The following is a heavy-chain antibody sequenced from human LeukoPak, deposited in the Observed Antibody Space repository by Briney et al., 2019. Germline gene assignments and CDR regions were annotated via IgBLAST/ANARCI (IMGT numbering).Heavy chain of an antibody. CDR2: TYYRSKWYN. D-gene: IGHD4-17*01. Sequence: SQTLSLTCAISGDSVSSNSAAWNWIRQSPSRGLEWLGRTYYRSKWYNNYAVSVKSRIIIKPDTSKNQFSLQLNSVTPEDTAVYYCARVGYGDLDFDYWGQGTLVTVYS. V-gene: IGHV6-1*01. CDR3: ARVGYGDLDFDY. CDR1: GDSVSSNSAA. J-gene: IGHJ4*02.